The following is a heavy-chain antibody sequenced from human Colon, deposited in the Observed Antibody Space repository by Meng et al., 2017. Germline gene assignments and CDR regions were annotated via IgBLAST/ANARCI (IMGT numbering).Heavy chain of an antibody. D-gene: IGHD1-26*01. CDR2: ISSDGSST. Sequence: ESGGCLVRPGGSRRLSCAASECTFSSYWMHWVRQAPGKGLVWASRISSDGSSTIYADSVKGRFTISRDNAKNTLSLQMNSLRAEDTAVYYCAAFRSGKIDYWGQGTLVTVSS. CDR3: AAFRSGKIDY. V-gene: IGHV3-74*01. J-gene: IGHJ4*02. CDR1: ECTFSSYW.